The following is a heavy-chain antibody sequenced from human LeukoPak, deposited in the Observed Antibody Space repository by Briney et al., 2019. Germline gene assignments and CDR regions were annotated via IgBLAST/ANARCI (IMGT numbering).Heavy chain of an antibody. D-gene: IGHD3-3*01. CDR3: ARGKIYDFWSGYLQYYFDY. Sequence: GGSLRLSCAASGFTFSSYWMHWVRQAPGKGLVWVSRINSDGSSTSYADSVKGRLTISRDNAKNTLYLQMNSLRAEDTAVYYCARGKIYDFWSGYLQYYFDYWGQGTLVTVSS. CDR2: INSDGSST. V-gene: IGHV3-74*01. CDR1: GFTFSSYW. J-gene: IGHJ4*02.